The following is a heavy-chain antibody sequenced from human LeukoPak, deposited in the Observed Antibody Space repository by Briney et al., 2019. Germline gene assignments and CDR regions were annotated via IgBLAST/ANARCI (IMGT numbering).Heavy chain of an antibody. J-gene: IGHJ4*02. D-gene: IGHD3-3*01. Sequence: ESGPTLVNPTQTLTLTRTFSGFSLSTSGVGVGWIRQPPGKALEWLALIYWDDDKRYSPSLKSRLTITKDTSKNQVVLTMTNMDPVDTATYYCAHMEILEWLLPPHEPFDYWGQGTLVTVSS. CDR1: GFSLSTSGVG. V-gene: IGHV2-5*02. CDR3: AHMEILEWLLPPHEPFDY. CDR2: IYWDDDK.